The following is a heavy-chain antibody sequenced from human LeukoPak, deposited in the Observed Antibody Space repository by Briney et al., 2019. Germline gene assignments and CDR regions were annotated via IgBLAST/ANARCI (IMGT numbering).Heavy chain of an antibody. CDR2: ISWNSGSI. CDR3: AKGKEGFSTMPDY. J-gene: IGHJ4*02. CDR1: GFTFDDYA. Sequence: GGSLRLSCAASGFTFDDYAMHWVRQAPGKGLEWVSGISWNSGSIGYADSVKGRFTISRDNAKNSLYLQMDSLRAEDTALYYCAKGKEGFSTMPDYWGQGTLVTVSS. D-gene: IGHD2/OR15-2a*01. V-gene: IGHV3-9*01.